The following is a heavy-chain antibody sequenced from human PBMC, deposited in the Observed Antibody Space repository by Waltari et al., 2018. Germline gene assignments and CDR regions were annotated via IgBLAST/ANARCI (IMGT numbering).Heavy chain of an antibody. D-gene: IGHD3-22*01. CDR1: GFTFRSYG. CDR2: RWYDGSNK. J-gene: IGHJ1*01. V-gene: IGHV3-33*01. Sequence: QVQLVESGGGVVQPGRSLSLSCAASGFTFRSYGMHWVRLAPGKGLEWVAVRWYDGSNKYYAESVKGRFTISRDNSKNTLYLQMNSLRAEDTAVYYCARGSSGSSAEYFQHWGQGTLVTVSS. CDR3: ARGSSGSSAEYFQH.